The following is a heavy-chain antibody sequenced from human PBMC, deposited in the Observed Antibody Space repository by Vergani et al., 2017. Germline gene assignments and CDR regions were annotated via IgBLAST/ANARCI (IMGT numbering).Heavy chain of an antibody. CDR3: ARFVAVRGVNQYYYYGMDV. J-gene: IGHJ6*02. D-gene: IGHD3-10*01. Sequence: QVQLQQWGAGLLKPSQTLSLTCAVYGGSFSGYYWSWIRQPPGKGLEWIGEIHHSGSTNYNPSLKSRVTISVDTSKNQFSLKLSSVTAADSAVYYCARFVAVRGVNQYYYYGMDVWGQGTTVTVSS. CDR1: GGSFSGYY. V-gene: IGHV4-34*01. CDR2: IHHSGST.